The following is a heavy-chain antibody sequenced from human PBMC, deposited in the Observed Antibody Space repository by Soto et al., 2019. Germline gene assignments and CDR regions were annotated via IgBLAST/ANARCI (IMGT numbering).Heavy chain of an antibody. J-gene: IGHJ3*02. CDR1: GGTFSNHA. D-gene: IGHD6-13*01. CDR2: VIPIFTTT. Sequence: QVHLVQSGAEVKKPGSSVKVSCKAPGGTFSNHAINWVRQAPGQGLAWMGRVIPIFTTTNYAQKFQGRVSRTADESTTTAYMELSSLKHDDTAVYYCAREVAADGTFREDVFDIWGQGTLVTVSS. V-gene: IGHV1-69*12. CDR3: AREVAADGTFREDVFDI.